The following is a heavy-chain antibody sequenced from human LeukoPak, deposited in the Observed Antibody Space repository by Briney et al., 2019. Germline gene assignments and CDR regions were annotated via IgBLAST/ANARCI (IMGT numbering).Heavy chain of an antibody. CDR3: ARGSSVYSGVPARNY. D-gene: IGHD3-10*01. Sequence: GGSLRLSCAASGFTFSSYEMNWVRQAPGKGLEWVSYISSSGSTIYYADSVKGRFTISRDNAKNSLYLQMNSLRAEDTAVYYCARGSSVYSGVPARNYWGQGTLVTVSS. CDR2: ISSSGSTI. CDR1: GFTFSSYE. V-gene: IGHV3-48*03. J-gene: IGHJ4*02.